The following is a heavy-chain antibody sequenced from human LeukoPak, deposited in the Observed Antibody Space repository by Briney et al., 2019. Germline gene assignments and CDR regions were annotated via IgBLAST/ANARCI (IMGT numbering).Heavy chain of an antibody. CDR3: ARVPQWLLLRDPYYYGMDV. V-gene: IGHV1-69*04. J-gene: IGHJ6*02. CDR2: IIPILGIA. D-gene: IGHD5-12*01. CDR1: GGTFSSYA. Sequence: SVKVSCKPSGGTFSSYAISWVRQAPGQGLEWMGRIIPILGIANYAQKFQGRVTITADKSTSTAYMELSSLRSEDTAVYYYARVPQWLLLRDPYYYGMDVWGQGTTVTVSS.